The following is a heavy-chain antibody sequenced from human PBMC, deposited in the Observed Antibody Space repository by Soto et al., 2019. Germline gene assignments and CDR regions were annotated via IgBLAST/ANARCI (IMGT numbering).Heavy chain of an antibody. D-gene: IGHD3-3*01. V-gene: IGHV4-34*01. Sequence: SDTLSLTCAVYGGSLSGDYWSWILQPPGQGLEWIGEINHSGSTNYNPSLKSRVTISVDTSKNQFSLKLSSVTAADTAVYYCARGGITIFGVVLLGNNCFDSRGQGTLVTVSS. CDR3: ARGGITIFGVVLLGNNCFDS. J-gene: IGHJ5*01. CDR2: INHSGST. CDR1: GGSLSGDY.